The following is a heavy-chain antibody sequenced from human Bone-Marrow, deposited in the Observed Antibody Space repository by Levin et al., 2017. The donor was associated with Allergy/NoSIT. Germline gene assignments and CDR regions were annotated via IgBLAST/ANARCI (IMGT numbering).Heavy chain of an antibody. J-gene: IGHJ4*02. CDR1: GFSFSDYY. CDR2: ISPSSHYT. CDR3: VSGSQIREADY. V-gene: IGHV3-11*03. D-gene: IGHD3-10*01. Sequence: PGGSLRLSCVASGFSFSDYYMGWIRQAPGKGLEWVSIISPSSHYTEHADSVKGRLTISRDNAKKSLYLQMNTLRAEDTAVYYCVSGSQIREADYWGQGTLVTVSS.